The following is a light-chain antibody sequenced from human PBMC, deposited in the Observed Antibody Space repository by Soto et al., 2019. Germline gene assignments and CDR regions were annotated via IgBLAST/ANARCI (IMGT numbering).Light chain of an antibody. J-gene: IGKJ2*01. CDR2: GAS. Sequence: EIVLTQSPGTLSLSPGERATLSCRASQSVSSSYLAWYQQKPGQAPRLLIYGASSRATGIPDRFSGSGSGTDCTLTSSRLEPEDFAVYDWQQDGSSPPYTFGQGTKLEIK. CDR1: QSVSSSY. CDR3: QQDGSSPPYT. V-gene: IGKV3-20*01.